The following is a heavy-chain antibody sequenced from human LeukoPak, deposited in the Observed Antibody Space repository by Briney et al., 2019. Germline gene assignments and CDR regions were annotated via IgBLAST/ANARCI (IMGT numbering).Heavy chain of an antibody. J-gene: IGHJ6*04. CDR3: ASSSVAGPVYYFYGMDV. CDR2: IYYSGST. V-gene: IGHV4-59*01. Sequence: SETLSLTCSVSGGSISSYYWSWIRQPPGKGLEWVGNIYYSGSTNYNPSLKSRVTLSVDTSKNQFSLKLSSVTAADTAVYYCASSSVAGPVYYFYGMDVWGKGTTVTVSS. CDR1: GGSISSYY. D-gene: IGHD6-19*01.